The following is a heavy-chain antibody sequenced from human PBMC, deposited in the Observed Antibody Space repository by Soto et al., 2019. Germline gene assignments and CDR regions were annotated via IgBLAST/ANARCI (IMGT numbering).Heavy chain of an antibody. V-gene: IGHV3-30*18. Sequence: QVQLVESGGGVVQPGGSLRLSCAASGFIFSSYGMQWVRQSPGEGLEWVATTANDGSAQYYADSVKGRFTISRDNSKNTLFLQMESLRPEDTGVYYCAKSSGGSSWYPPDHCGQGTLVTVSS. D-gene: IGHD6-13*01. J-gene: IGHJ4*02. CDR1: GFIFSSYG. CDR3: AKSSGGSSWYPPDH. CDR2: TANDGSAQ.